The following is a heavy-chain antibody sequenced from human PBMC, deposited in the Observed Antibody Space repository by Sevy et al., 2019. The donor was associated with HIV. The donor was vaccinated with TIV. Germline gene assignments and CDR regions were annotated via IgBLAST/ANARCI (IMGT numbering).Heavy chain of an antibody. CDR1: GFTFSSYW. CDR3: ARPYRTDPFYYSGSSGYYYPSYFDS. Sequence: GGSLRLSCAASGFTFSSYWMTWVRQAPGEGLEWVANINQVGSEKFYVDSVKGRFTISRDKARNSLYLQMNSLRVEDTAVYYCARPYRTDPFYYSGSSGYYYPSYFDSWGQGTLVTVSS. CDR2: INQVGSEK. D-gene: IGHD3-22*01. V-gene: IGHV3-7*01. J-gene: IGHJ4*02.